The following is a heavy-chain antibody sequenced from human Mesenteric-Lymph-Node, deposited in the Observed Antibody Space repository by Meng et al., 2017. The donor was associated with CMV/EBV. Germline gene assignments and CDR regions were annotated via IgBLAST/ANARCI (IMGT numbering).Heavy chain of an antibody. CDR3: ARLCSGNNCFTGEKQQD. V-gene: IGHV4/OR15-8*01. D-gene: IGHD2-15*01. CDR2: INYDGNV. CDR1: GGFISRSNW. Sequence: SETLSLTCVVSGGFISRSNWWSWVRQTPGKGLEWIAEINYDGNVNYNPSLKSRVILSVDKSKNQFSLKVNSVTASDTGMYFCARLCSGNNCFTGEKQQDWGQGTLVTVSS. J-gene: IGHJ1*01.